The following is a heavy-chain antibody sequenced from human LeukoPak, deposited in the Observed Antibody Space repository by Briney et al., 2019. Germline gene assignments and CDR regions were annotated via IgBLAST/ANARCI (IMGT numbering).Heavy chain of an antibody. CDR3: ARDKIDFWSGLDAFDI. D-gene: IGHD3-3*01. Sequence: ASVKVSCKASGYTFTGYYMHWVRQAPGQGLEWKGWINPNSGGTNYAQKFQGRVTMTRDTSISTAYMELSRLRSDDTAVYYCARDKIDFWSGLDAFDIWGQGTMVTVSS. J-gene: IGHJ3*02. CDR1: GYTFTGYY. V-gene: IGHV1-2*02. CDR2: INPNSGGT.